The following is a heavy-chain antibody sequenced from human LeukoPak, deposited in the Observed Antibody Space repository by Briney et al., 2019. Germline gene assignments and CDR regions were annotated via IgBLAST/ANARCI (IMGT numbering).Heavy chain of an antibody. CDR1: GFTFSSYT. Sequence: GGSLRLSCAASGFTFSSYTMNWVRQAPGKGLEWVSAISGSGVGTYYADSVKGRFTISRDNSWNTLYLQMSSLRVEDTAVYYCAKDQVISGSEASDIWGQGTMVAVSS. J-gene: IGHJ3*02. CDR2: ISGSGVGT. D-gene: IGHD2-21*01. V-gene: IGHV3-23*01. CDR3: AKDQVISGSEASDI.